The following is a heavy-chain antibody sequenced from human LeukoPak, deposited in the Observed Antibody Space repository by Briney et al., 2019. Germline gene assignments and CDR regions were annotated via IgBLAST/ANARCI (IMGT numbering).Heavy chain of an antibody. Sequence: KPSETLSLTCNVSGGSISSSSYNWGWIRQPPGKPLEWIGSVYYSGGTYYNPSLKSRLTISVDTSKNQFSLVLNSVTAADTAVYYCARRHSGSYCGKRWFDPWGQGTLVTVSS. J-gene: IGHJ5*02. D-gene: IGHD1-26*01. CDR3: ARRHSGSYCGKRWFDP. CDR1: GGSISSSSYN. CDR2: VYYSGGT. V-gene: IGHV4-39*01.